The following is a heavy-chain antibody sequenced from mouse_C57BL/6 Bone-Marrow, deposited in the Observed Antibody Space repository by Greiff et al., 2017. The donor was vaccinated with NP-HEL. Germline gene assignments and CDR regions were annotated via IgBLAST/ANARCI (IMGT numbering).Heavy chain of an antibody. CDR3: ARESKFITTVVDY. CDR1: GYTFTSYW. D-gene: IGHD1-1*01. V-gene: IGHV1-69*01. J-gene: IGHJ2*01. Sequence: VQLQQSGAELVMPGASVKLSCKASGYTFTSYWMHWVKQRPGQGLEWIGEIDPSDSYTNYNQKFKGKSTLTVDKSSSTAYMQLSSLTSEDSAVYYCARESKFITTVVDYWGQGTTLTVSS. CDR2: IDPSDSYT.